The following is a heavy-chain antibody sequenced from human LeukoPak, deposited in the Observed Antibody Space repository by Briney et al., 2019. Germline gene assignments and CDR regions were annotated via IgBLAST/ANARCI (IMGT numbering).Heavy chain of an antibody. CDR1: GYTFTSYG. D-gene: IGHD2-2*01. CDR2: ISAYNGNT. Sequence: ASVKVSCKASGYTFTSYGISWVRQAPGQGLEWMGWISAYNGNTNYAQKLQGRVTMTTDTSTSTAYMELRSLRSDDTAVYYCARAAYCSSTSCYAPDYYYGMDVWGQGTTVTVSS. J-gene: IGHJ6*02. CDR3: ARAAYCSSTSCYAPDYYYGMDV. V-gene: IGHV1-18*01.